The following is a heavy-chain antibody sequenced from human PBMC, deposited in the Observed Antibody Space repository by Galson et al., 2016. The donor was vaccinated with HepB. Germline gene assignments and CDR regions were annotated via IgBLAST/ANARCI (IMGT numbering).Heavy chain of an antibody. CDR2: ISSSFSTT. Sequence: SLRLSCAASGFTFSSYSMNWVRQAPGKGLGWVSYISSSFSTTYYADSVKGRFTISRDNAKNSLFLQMNSLRDEDTAVYYCARITTVHFDWIPYFDYWGQGTLVTVSS. J-gene: IGHJ4*02. CDR3: ARITTVHFDWIPYFDY. D-gene: IGHD3-9*01. CDR1: GFTFSSYS. V-gene: IGHV3-48*02.